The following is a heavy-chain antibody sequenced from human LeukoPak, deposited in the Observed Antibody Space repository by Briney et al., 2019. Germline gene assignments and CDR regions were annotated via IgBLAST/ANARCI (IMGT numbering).Heavy chain of an antibody. Sequence: SETLSLTCAVSGNSISNTYYWGWIRQPPGKELEWIGSIYNSGSTHYNPSLKSRVTISVDTSKNQFSLKLSSVTAADTAVYYCARNSSGNYFDYRGQGTLVTVSS. D-gene: IGHD1-26*01. V-gene: IGHV4-38-2*01. CDR1: GNSISNTYY. J-gene: IGHJ4*02. CDR2: IYNSGST. CDR3: ARNSSGNYFDY.